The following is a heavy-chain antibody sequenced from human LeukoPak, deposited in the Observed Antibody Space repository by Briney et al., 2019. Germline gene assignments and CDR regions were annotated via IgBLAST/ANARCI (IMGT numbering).Heavy chain of an antibody. CDR2: ISGSGGST. CDR3: AKSPPTYYYDNTAGPGYFDY. V-gene: IGHV3-23*01. Sequence: GGSLRLSCAASGFTFSSYAMSWVRQTPGKGLEWVSAISGSGGSTYYADSVKGRFTISRDNSKNTLYLQMNSLRAEDTAVYYCAKSPPTYYYDNTAGPGYFDYWGQGTLVTVSS. D-gene: IGHD3-22*01. J-gene: IGHJ4*02. CDR1: GFTFSSYA.